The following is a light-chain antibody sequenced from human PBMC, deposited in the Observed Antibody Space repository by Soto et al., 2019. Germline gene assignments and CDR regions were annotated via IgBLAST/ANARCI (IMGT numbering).Light chain of an antibody. V-gene: IGKV3-20*01. J-gene: IGKJ4*01. CDR1: QSVSSNS. Sequence: EVVLTHSQRTLSLSPRDRDSLXRTTRQSVSSNSLAWYQQIPGQPPRLLIYGASSRATGVPDRFTGSGSETHFTLTITRLEPEDFAVFYCQHSGRSPPLTFGGGTKVDIK. CDR2: GAS. CDR3: QHSGRSPPLT.